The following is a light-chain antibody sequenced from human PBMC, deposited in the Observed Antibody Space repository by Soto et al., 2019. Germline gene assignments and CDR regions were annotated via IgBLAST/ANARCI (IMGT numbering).Light chain of an antibody. CDR1: QSVSSN. J-gene: IGKJ5*01. V-gene: IGKV3-15*01. CDR3: QQYNTWLLIT. CDR2: GAS. Sequence: EIVKMSSLAILLVTTRERATLSCRASQSVSSNLAWYQQKPGQAPRLLIYGASTRATGIPARFSGSGSGTEFTLTISSLQSEDFAVYYCQQYNTWLLITCGQGIGLDIK.